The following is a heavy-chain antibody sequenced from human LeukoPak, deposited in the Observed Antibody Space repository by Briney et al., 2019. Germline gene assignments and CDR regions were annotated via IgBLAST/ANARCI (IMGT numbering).Heavy chain of an antibody. V-gene: IGHV3-48*04. D-gene: IGHD6-13*01. Sequence: GGSLRLSCAASGFTFSSYSMNWVRQAPGKGLGWVSYISSSSSTIYYADSVKGRFTIARDNAKNSLYLQMNSLRAEDTAVYYCARGSKQQLFYFDYWGQGTLVTVSS. J-gene: IGHJ4*02. CDR1: GFTFSSYS. CDR3: ARGSKQQLFYFDY. CDR2: ISSSSSTI.